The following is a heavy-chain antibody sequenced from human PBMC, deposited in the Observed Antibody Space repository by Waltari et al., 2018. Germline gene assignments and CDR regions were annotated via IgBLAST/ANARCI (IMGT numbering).Heavy chain of an antibody. CDR2: IYYSGST. J-gene: IGHJ4*02. V-gene: IGHV4-39*07. Sequence: QLQLQESGPGLVKPSETLSLTCTVSGGSISSSSYYWGWIRQPPGKGLEWVGSIYYSGSTYYNPSLKSRVTISVDTSKNQFSLKLSSVTAADTAVYYCARVGAGTVDYWGQGTLVTVSS. D-gene: IGHD6-19*01. CDR3: ARVGAGTVDY. CDR1: GGSISSSSYY.